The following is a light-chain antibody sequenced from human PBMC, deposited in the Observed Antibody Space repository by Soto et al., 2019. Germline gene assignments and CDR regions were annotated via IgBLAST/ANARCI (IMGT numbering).Light chain of an antibody. CDR3: QQSYSTPWT. CDR2: AAS. J-gene: IGKJ1*01. CDR1: QSLSSY. Sequence: DIQLTQSPSSLSASVGDRVNLTCRASQSLSSYINWYHQKPGKAPKLLIYAASSLQSGVPSRLSGSRSGTDFTLTISSLQPEDFATYYCQQSYSTPWTFGQGTKVEIK. V-gene: IGKV1-39*01.